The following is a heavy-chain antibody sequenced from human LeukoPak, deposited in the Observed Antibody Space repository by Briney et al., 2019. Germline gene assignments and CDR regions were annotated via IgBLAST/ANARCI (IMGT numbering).Heavy chain of an antibody. V-gene: IGHV1-18*01. J-gene: IGHJ5*02. Sequence: ASVKVSCKASGYTFTSYGISWVRQAPGQGLEWMGWISAYNGNTNYAQKLQGRVTMTTDTSTSTAYMELRSLRSDDTAVYYCARALLAAAGTYAGYEKDNWFDPWGQGTLVTVSS. D-gene: IGHD6-13*01. CDR3: ARALLAAAGTYAGYEKDNWFDP. CDR2: ISAYNGNT. CDR1: GYTFTSYG.